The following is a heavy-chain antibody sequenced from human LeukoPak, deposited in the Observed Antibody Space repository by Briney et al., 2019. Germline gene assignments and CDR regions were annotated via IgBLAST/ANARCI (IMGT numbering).Heavy chain of an antibody. CDR1: GFTFRTYW. J-gene: IGHJ5*02. V-gene: IGHV3-7*01. CDR2: IKQDGNEK. CDR3: ARGRGLTIFGVISWFDP. Sequence: GGSLRLSCAASGFTFRTYWMSWVRQAPGKGLEWVANIKQDGNEKYYVDSVKGRFTISRDNAKNSLYLLMNSLRAEDTAVYYCARGRGLTIFGVISWFDPWGQGTLVTVSS. D-gene: IGHD3-3*01.